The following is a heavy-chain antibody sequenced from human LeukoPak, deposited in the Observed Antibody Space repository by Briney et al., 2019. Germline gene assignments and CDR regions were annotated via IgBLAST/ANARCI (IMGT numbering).Heavy chain of an antibody. V-gene: IGHV3-30-3*01. D-gene: IGHD6-13*01. CDR3: ASSIAADFDY. J-gene: IGHJ4*02. Sequence: GRSLRLSCAASGFTFSSYAMHWVRQAPGKGLEWVAVISYDGSNKYYADSVKGRFTISRDNSKNTLYLQMNSLRAEDTAVYYCASSIAADFDYWGQGTLVTVSS. CDR2: ISYDGSNK. CDR1: GFTFSSYA.